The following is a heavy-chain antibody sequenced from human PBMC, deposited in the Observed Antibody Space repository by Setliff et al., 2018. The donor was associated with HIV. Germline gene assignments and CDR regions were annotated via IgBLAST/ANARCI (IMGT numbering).Heavy chain of an antibody. CDR2: IGTGGDT. V-gene: IGHV3-13*01. J-gene: IGHJ6*02. CDR1: GFAFSDYD. D-gene: IGHD6-6*01. Sequence: GGSLRLSCATSGFAFSDYDFHWVRQVTGDGLEWVSAIGTGGDTYYADSVKGRFTTSRENAKNSLYLQMNNVRAGDTAVYYCTRELNGHTSSHYYFGLDVWGQGTTVTV. CDR3: TRELNGHTSSHYYFGLDV.